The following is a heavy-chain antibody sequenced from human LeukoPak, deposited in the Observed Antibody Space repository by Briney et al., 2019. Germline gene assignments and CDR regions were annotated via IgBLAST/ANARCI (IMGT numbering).Heavy chain of an antibody. D-gene: IGHD3-10*01. CDR3: ARRIRGVYDAFDI. J-gene: IGHJ3*02. CDR1: GGSISSYY. Sequence: SETLSLTCTVSGGSISSYYWSWIRQPPGKGLEWIGYIYYTGSTNYNPSLKSRVTISIDTSKNQFSLKLSSVTAADTAVYYCARRIRGVYDAFDIWGQGTMVTVSS. CDR2: IYYTGST. V-gene: IGHV4-59*12.